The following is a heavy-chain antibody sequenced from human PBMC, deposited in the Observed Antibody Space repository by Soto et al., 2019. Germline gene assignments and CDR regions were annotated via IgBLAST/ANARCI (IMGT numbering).Heavy chain of an antibody. D-gene: IGHD6-19*01. CDR3: AKAAGSSGWIYNWFDP. V-gene: IGHV3-9*01. CDR1: GFTFDDYA. CDR2: ISWNSGSI. Sequence: SLRLSCAASGFTFDDYAMHWVRQAPGKGLEWVSGISWNSGSIGYADSVKGRFTISRDNAKNSLYLQMNSLRAEDTALYYCAKAAGSSGWIYNWFDPWGQGTLVTVSS. J-gene: IGHJ5*02.